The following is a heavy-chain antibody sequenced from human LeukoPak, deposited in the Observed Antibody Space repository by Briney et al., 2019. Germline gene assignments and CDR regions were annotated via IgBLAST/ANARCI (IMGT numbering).Heavy chain of an antibody. CDR3: ATDISLAGPGY. Sequence: PGGSLRLSCAASGFTFSSYGMHWVRQAPGKGLEWVAVIWYDGSNKYYADSVKGRFTISRDDSKNTLYLQMNSLRAEDTAVYYCATDISLAGPGYWGQGTLDTVSS. D-gene: IGHD6-19*01. V-gene: IGHV3-33*01. CDR2: IWYDGSNK. J-gene: IGHJ4*02. CDR1: GFTFSSYG.